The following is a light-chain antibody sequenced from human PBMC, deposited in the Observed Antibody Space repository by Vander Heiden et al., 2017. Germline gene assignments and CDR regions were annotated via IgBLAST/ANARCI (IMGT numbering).Light chain of an antibody. J-gene: IGLJ2*01. CDR1: NSTIGAGYD. CDR2: GNT. V-gene: IGLV1-40*01. CDR3: QALDTSRSGPVV. Sequence: QSVLTQPPSVSGAPGQRVTISCTGSNSTIGAGYDGQWYQQLPGIAPNLLIYGNTNRRAGAPDRFSGSKSCTSAALAITGLQAEEEADYYCQALDTSRSGPVVFGGGTKVTVL.